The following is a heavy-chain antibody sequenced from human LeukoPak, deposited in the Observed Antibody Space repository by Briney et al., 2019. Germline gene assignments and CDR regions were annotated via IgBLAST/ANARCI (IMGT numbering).Heavy chain of an antibody. CDR1: GYTFTSYY. J-gene: IGHJ4*02. V-gene: IGHV3-30*18. CDR3: AKGGGYYYDSFFDY. Sequence: GASVKVSCKASGYTFTSYYMHWVRQAPGKGLEWVAVISFDGSGKYYADSVKGRFTISRDNSKNTLDLQMNSLRAEDTAVYYCAKGGGYYYDSFFDYWGQGTLVTVSS. CDR2: ISFDGSGK. D-gene: IGHD3-22*01.